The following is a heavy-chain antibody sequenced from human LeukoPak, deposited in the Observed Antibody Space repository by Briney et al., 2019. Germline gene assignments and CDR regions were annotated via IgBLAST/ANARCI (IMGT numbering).Heavy chain of an antibody. Sequence: PGGSLRLSCAASGFTVSSNHMSWVRQAPGKGLEWVSVIYSGGSTYYADSVKGRFTISRDNSKNTLYLQMNSLRAEDTAVYYCARESGFGVLDYWGQGTLVTVSS. CDR2: IYSGGST. CDR3: ARESGFGVLDY. CDR1: GFTVSSNH. D-gene: IGHD3-16*01. V-gene: IGHV3-66*02. J-gene: IGHJ4*02.